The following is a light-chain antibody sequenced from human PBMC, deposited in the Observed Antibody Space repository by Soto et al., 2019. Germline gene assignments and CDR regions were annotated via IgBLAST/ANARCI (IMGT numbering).Light chain of an antibody. J-gene: IGKJ1*01. V-gene: IGKV1-6*02. CDR2: AAS. CDR1: QSLLHKNGNNY. Sequence: MTQSTLSLPVTPGEAASISCRSSQSLLHKNGNNYFNWYQQKPGKAPKLLIYAASSSQGGVPSRFSGSGSGTDFTLSISSLQPEDFATYYCLQDHSYPLTFGHGTKVDIK. CDR3: LQDHSYPLT.